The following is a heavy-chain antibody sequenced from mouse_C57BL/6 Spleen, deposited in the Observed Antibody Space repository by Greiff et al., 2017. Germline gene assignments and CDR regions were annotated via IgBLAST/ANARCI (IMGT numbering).Heavy chain of an antibody. Sequence: QVQLQQPGAELVKPGASVKLSCKASGYTFTSYWMHWVQQRPGRGLEWIGRIDPNSGGTKYNEKFKSKATLTVDKPSSTAYMQLSSLTSEDSAVYYCASPYDYDEGNWYFDVWGTGTTVTVSS. CDR2: IDPNSGGT. J-gene: IGHJ1*03. CDR3: ASPYDYDEGNWYFDV. V-gene: IGHV1-72*01. D-gene: IGHD2-4*01. CDR1: GYTFTSYW.